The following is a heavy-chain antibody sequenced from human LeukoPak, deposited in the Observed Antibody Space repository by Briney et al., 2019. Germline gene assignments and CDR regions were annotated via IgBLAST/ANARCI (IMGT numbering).Heavy chain of an antibody. V-gene: IGHV1-8*01. D-gene: IGHD2-2*01. CDR2: MNPNSGNT. Sequence: ASVTVSCKASGYTFTSYDINWVRQATGQGLEWMGWMNPNSGNTGYAQKFQGRVTMTRNTSISTAYMELSSLRSEDTAVYYCARGGDIVVVPAAQFDYWGQGTLVTVSS. J-gene: IGHJ4*02. CDR3: ARGGDIVVVPAAQFDY. CDR1: GYTFTSYD.